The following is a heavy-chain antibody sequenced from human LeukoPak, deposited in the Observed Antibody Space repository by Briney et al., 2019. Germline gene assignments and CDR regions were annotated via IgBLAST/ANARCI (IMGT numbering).Heavy chain of an antibody. V-gene: IGHV4-38-2*02. CDR2: IYHSWNN. CDR3: ARDSGVVD. J-gene: IGHJ4*02. D-gene: IGHD3-10*01. Sequence: SGTLSLTFTGSGYSISKCYYWGWVRQPPGKGLEWIGSIYHSWNNYYEPSLKSRVNISLDKSKNQLSLKLSSVTAADTAVYYCARDSGVVDWGQGTLVTVSS. CDR1: GYSISKCYY.